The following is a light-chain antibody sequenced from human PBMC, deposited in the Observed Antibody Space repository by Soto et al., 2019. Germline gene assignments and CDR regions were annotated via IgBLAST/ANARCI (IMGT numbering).Light chain of an antibody. CDR1: ESINTY. V-gene: IGKV1-39*01. CDR2: AAS. J-gene: IGKJ4*01. Sequence: DTQMTQSPSSLSASVGDRVTITCRASESINTYLNWYQQKPGQAPNLLIYAASSLQSGVPSRFSGSGSGTHFTLTINNLQPEDFATYYCQESYTTPLSFGGGTKVESK. CDR3: QESYTTPLS.